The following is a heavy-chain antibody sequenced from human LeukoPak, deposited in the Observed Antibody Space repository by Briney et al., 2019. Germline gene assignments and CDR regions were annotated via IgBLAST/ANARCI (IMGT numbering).Heavy chain of an antibody. V-gene: IGHV4-59*08. CDR2: IYYSGST. CDR1: GGSISSYY. J-gene: IGHJ4*02. D-gene: IGHD6-6*01. Sequence: SETLSLTCTVSGGSISSYYWSWIRQPPGKGLEWIGYIYYSGSTNYNPSLKSRVTISVDTSKNQFSLKLSSVTAADTAVYYCARYSSSLAGIDYWGQGTLVTVSS. CDR3: ARYSSSLAGIDY.